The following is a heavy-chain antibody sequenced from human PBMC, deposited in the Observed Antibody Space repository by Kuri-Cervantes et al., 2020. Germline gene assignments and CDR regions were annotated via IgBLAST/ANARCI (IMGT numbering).Heavy chain of an antibody. J-gene: IGHJ5*02. CDR2: IRGSGGST. CDR1: GFTFSSYA. CDR3: AKSIRGVRGVIIGWFDH. Sequence: GESLKISCAASGFTFSSYAMSWVRQAPGKGLELVSAIRGSGGSTYYADSVKGRFTISRDNSKNTLYLQMNSLRAEETAVYYCAKSIRGVRGVIIGWFDHWGQGTLVTVSS. V-gene: IGHV3-23*01. D-gene: IGHD3-10*01.